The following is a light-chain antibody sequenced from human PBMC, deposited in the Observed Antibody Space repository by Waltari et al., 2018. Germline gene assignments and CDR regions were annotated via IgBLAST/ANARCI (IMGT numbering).Light chain of an antibody. CDR1: QSITNY. CDR3: QQSYSKPWT. CDR2: GAS. Sequence: DIQMTQSPSSLSASVGDRLTITCRPSQSITNYLNWYQQKPGKAPNLLIYGASSLHTEVPSRFSGSGSGTDFALTISSLQPEDFATYYCQQSYSKPWTFGQGTKVDIK. V-gene: IGKV1-39*01. J-gene: IGKJ1*01.